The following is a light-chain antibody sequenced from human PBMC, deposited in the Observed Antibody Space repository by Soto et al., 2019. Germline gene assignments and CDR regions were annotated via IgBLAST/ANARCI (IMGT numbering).Light chain of an antibody. V-gene: IGKV3-20*01. CDR3: QQYDSLPLT. Sequence: EIVLTQSPGTLSLSPGERATLSCRASQSVSSSFLAWYQQKPGQAPRLLIYGASSRATGIPDRFSGSGSGTDFTLIISRLEPEDVAVYYCQQYDSLPLTFGGGTKVEIK. J-gene: IGKJ4*01. CDR2: GAS. CDR1: QSVSSSF.